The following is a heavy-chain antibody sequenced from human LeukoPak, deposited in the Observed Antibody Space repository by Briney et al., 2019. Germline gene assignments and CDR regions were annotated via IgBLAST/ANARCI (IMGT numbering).Heavy chain of an antibody. CDR3: ATDLSVRGAKGVVDY. CDR2: FDPEDGET. Sequence: ASVKVSCKVSGYTLTELSMHWVRQAPGKGLEWMGGFDPEDGETIYAQKFQGRVTMTEDTSTDTAYMELSSLRSEDTAVYYCATDLSVRGAKGVVDYWGQGTLVTVSS. CDR1: GYTLTELS. J-gene: IGHJ4*02. V-gene: IGHV1-24*01. D-gene: IGHD3-10*01.